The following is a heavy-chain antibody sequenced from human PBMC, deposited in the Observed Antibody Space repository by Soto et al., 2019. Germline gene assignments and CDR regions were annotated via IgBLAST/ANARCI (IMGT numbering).Heavy chain of an antibody. D-gene: IGHD2-21*02. CDR2: IKQDGSEK. Sequence: EVQLVESGGGLVQPGGSLRLSCAASGFTFRSYWMSWVRQAPGQGLEWVANIKQDGSEKYYVDSVKGRFTISSDNAKNSLYLQMNSLRADDTAVYYCARDFGSGDNFDYWGQGTLVTVSS. CDR3: ARDFGSGDNFDY. J-gene: IGHJ4*02. V-gene: IGHV3-7*01. CDR1: GFTFRSYW.